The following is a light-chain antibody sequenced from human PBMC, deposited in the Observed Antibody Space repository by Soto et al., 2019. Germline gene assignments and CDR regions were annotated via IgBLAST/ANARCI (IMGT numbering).Light chain of an antibody. CDR3: HQYDNWGT. Sequence: EKVMTHSPATLSVSALEREALSYRASQTVSNNLGWYHQKVGQAPRLLLYGASARATGIPARFSGSGSGTESTLTISSLQSEDFAVCCCHQYDNWGTFGQGTKVDIK. V-gene: IGKV3-15*01. CDR1: QTVSNN. J-gene: IGKJ2*02. CDR2: GAS.